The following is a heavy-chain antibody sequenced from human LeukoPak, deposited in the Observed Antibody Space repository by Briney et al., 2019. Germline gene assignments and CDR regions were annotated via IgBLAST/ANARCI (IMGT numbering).Heavy chain of an antibody. CDR2: IYPGDSDT. Sequence: GESLQISCKGSGYSFASYWIGWVRQMPGKSLDWMGIIYPGDSDTRYSPSFQGQVTISADKSISTAYLQWSSQKASDTAMYYCARLGAAAGTNWFDPWGQGTLVAVSS. V-gene: IGHV5-51*01. J-gene: IGHJ5*02. CDR1: GYSFASYW. D-gene: IGHD6-13*01. CDR3: ARLGAAAGTNWFDP.